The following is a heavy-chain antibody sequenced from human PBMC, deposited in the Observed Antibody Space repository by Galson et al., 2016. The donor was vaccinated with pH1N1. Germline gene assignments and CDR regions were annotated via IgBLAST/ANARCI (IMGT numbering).Heavy chain of an antibody. Sequence: SLRLSCAASGFIFTSYTISWVRQAPGKGLEWISFVSESASTTYYSESVQGRFTISRDNAKHSVFLQLKTLRAEDTAVYYCARGNTYGYPFFDRWGQGTLVSVSS. CDR3: ARGNTYGYPFFDR. J-gene: IGHJ4*02. CDR1: GFIFTSYT. CDR2: VSESASTT. D-gene: IGHD5-18*01. V-gene: IGHV3-48*01.